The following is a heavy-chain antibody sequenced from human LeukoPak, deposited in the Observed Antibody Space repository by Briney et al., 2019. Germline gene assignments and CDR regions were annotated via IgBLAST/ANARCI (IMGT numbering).Heavy chain of an antibody. CDR2: IYSGGST. V-gene: IGHV3-53*01. D-gene: IGHD2-15*01. CDR3: ARVGGYCSGGSCMDYFDY. J-gene: IGHJ4*02. CDR1: GFTVRTNY. Sequence: GRSLRLSCAASGFTVRTNYMSWVRQAPGKGPEWVSVIYSGGSTYYADSVKGRFTISRDNSKNTVYLQMNSLRAEDTAVYYCARVGGYCSGGSCMDYFDYWGQGTLVTVSS.